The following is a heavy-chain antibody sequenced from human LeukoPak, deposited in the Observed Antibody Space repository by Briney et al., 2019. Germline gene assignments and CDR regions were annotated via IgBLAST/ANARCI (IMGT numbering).Heavy chain of an antibody. J-gene: IGHJ6*02. CDR1: GGSFSGYY. CDR3: ARQPVVVAAPRYYYGMDV. Sequence: SETLSLTCAVYGGSFSGYYWSWVRQPPGRGLEWIGEINHSGSTNYNPSLKSRVTISVDTSKNQFSLKLSSVTAADTAVYYCARQPVVVAAPRYYYGMDVWGQGTTVTVSS. V-gene: IGHV4-34*01. CDR2: INHSGST. D-gene: IGHD2-15*01.